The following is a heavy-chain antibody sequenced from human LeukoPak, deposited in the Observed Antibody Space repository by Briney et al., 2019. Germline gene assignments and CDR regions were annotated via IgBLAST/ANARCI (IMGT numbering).Heavy chain of an antibody. CDR3: AREGSSHDAFDI. V-gene: IGHV3-30*03. J-gene: IGHJ3*02. D-gene: IGHD3-10*01. CDR1: GFTFSSYG. Sequence: GGSLRLSCAASGFTFSSYGMHWVRQAPGKGLEWVAVISYDGSNKYYADSVKGRFTISRDNSKNTLYLQMNSLRADDTALYYCAREGSSHDAFDIWGQGTVVTVSS. CDR2: ISYDGSNK.